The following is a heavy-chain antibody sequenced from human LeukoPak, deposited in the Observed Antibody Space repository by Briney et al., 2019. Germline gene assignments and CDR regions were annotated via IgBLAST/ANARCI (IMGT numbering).Heavy chain of an antibody. CDR3: ARQLGVNTFDY. D-gene: IGHD3-22*01. J-gene: IGHJ4*02. CDR2: IYPGDSDT. CDR1: GYSFTCYW. V-gene: IGHV5-51*01. Sequence: GESLKISCQGSGYSFTCYWIGWVRQMPGKGLEWMGIIYPGDSDTRYSPSFQGQVTISADKSITTAYLQWSSLKASDTAIYYCARQLGVNTFDYWGQGTLVTVSS.